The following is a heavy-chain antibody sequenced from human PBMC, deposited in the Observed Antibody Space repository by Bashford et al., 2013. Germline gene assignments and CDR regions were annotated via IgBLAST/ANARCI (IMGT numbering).Heavy chain of an antibody. CDR3: VRNSSVVPFDY. CDR1: GYTFFISG. J-gene: IGHJ4*02. D-gene: IGHD2-21*01. V-gene: IGHV1-18*01. Sequence: VASVKVSCKASGYTFFISGISWVRQAPGQGLEWMGWSSGDNGNTNYAQKFQGRVTMTADTSTTTAYMELRSLRFDDTAVYYCVRNSSVVPFDYWGQGTLVTVSS. CDR2: SSGDNGNT.